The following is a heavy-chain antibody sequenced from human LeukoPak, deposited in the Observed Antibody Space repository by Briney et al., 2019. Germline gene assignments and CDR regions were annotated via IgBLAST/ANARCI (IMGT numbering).Heavy chain of an antibody. CDR3: AKDSPGYSYVFDY. V-gene: IGHV3-21*01. D-gene: IGHD5-18*01. Sequence: GGSLRLSCAASGFTFSSYSMNWVRQAPGKGLEWVSSISSSSSYIYYADSVKGRFTISRDNAKNSLYLQMNSLRAEDTAVYYCAKDSPGYSYVFDYWGQGTLVTVSS. J-gene: IGHJ4*02. CDR1: GFTFSSYS. CDR2: ISSSSSYI.